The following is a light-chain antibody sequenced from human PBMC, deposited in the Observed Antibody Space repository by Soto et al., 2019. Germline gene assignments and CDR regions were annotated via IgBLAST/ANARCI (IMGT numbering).Light chain of an antibody. Sequence: VLTQPPSVSGAPGQRVTISCTGSSSNIGAGYDVHWYQQLPGTAPKLLIYGNSNRPSGVPDRFSGSKSGTSASLDITGIQAEDEADYYCKSYDTSLSGYVFGTGTKVTVL. J-gene: IGLJ1*01. CDR1: SSNIGAGYD. CDR3: KSYDTSLSGYV. V-gene: IGLV1-40*01. CDR2: GNS.